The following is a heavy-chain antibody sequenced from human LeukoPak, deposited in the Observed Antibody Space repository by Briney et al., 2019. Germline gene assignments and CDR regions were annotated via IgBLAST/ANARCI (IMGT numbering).Heavy chain of an antibody. CDR3: ARYDFWSGYYYPHDY. Sequence: KPSETLSLTCTVSGGSISSSSYYWGWIRQPPGKGLEWFGSIYYSGSTYYNPSLKSRVTISVDTSKNQFSLKLSPVTAADTAVYYCARYDFWSGYYYPHDYWGQGTLVTVSS. CDR1: GGSISSSSYY. J-gene: IGHJ4*02. CDR2: IYYSGST. V-gene: IGHV4-39*01. D-gene: IGHD3-3*01.